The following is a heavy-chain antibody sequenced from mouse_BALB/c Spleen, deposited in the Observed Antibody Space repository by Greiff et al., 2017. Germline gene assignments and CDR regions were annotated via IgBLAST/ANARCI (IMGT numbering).Heavy chain of an antibody. D-gene: IGHD1-1*02. CDR2: IYPGDGDT. CDR1: GYTFTSYW. J-gene: IGHJ2*01. V-gene: IGHV1-87*01. CDR3: ARNYDFDY. Sequence: VKLVESGAELARPGASVKLSCKASGYTFTSYWMQWVKQRPGQGLEWIGAIYPGDGDTRYTQKFKGKATLTADKSSSTAYMQLSSLASEDSAVYYCARNYDFDYWGQGTTLTVSS.